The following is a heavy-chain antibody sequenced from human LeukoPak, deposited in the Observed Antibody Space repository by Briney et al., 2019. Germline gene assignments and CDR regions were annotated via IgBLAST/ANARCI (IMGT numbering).Heavy chain of an antibody. V-gene: IGHV3-23*01. D-gene: IGHD5-12*01. J-gene: IGHJ4*02. CDR3: AKGRNIVAPYFDY. Sequence: GGSLRLSCAASGFTFSTYGMSWVRQAPGKGLEWVSGISGSGGSRFYTDSVKGRFTISRDNSKNTLYLQMNSLRAEDTAVYYCAKGRNIVAPYFDYWGQGTLVTVSS. CDR1: GFTFSTYG. CDR2: ISGSGGSR.